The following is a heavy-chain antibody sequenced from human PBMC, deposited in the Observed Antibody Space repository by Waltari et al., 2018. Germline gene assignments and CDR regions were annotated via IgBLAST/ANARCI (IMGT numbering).Heavy chain of an antibody. D-gene: IGHD1-26*01. CDR1: GYTLTELS. CDR3: ATVGVGAIPY. Sequence: QVQLVQSGAEVKKPGASVKVSCKVSGYTLTELSMHWVRQAPGKGLEWMGGFDPKDGETIYEQEFPGRVTMTEYTSTDPAYMGLSSQGSEDTAGYYCATVGVGAIPYWGQGTLVTVSS. CDR2: FDPKDGET. J-gene: IGHJ4*02. V-gene: IGHV1-24*01.